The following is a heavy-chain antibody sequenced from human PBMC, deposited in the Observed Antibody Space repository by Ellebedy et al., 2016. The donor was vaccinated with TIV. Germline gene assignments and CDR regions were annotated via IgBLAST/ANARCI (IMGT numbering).Heavy chain of an antibody. D-gene: IGHD3-10*01. CDR3: ARRSRGPSYYFGY. J-gene: IGHJ4*02. V-gene: IGHV3-48*03. CDR2: ISGSGGMM. Sequence: PGGSLRLSCVASGFIFSSYYMTWVRQAPGKGLEWISYISGSGGMMDHADSVKGRFTISRDNAKNSLYLQLSSLRAEDTAVYYCARRSRGPSYYFGYWGQGALVTVSS. CDR1: GFIFSSYY.